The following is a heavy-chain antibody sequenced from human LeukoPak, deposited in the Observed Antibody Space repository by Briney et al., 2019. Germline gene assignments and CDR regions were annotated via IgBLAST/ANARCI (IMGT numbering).Heavy chain of an antibody. CDR1: GFTFSSYA. Sequence: PGGSLRLSCAASGFTFSSYAMSWVRPAPGKGLEWVSGISSSGGTTYYADSVKGRFTISRDNSKNTLYLQMNSLRAEDTAIYYCATRGSSWWFDSWGQGALVTVSS. D-gene: IGHD6-13*01. CDR2: ISSSGGTT. V-gene: IGHV3-23*01. CDR3: ATRGSSWWFDS. J-gene: IGHJ5*01.